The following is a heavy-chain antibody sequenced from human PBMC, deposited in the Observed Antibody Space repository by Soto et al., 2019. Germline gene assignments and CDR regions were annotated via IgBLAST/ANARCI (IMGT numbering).Heavy chain of an antibody. Sequence: GGSLRLSCAASGFTFSSYAMSWVRQAPGKGLEWVSAISGSGGSTYYADSVKGRFTISRDNSKNTLYLQMNSLRAEDTAVYYCAKNTGKFYGDYVGSYFDYWGQGTLVTVSS. D-gene: IGHD4-17*01. J-gene: IGHJ4*02. CDR1: GFTFSSYA. CDR3: AKNTGKFYGDYVGSYFDY. V-gene: IGHV3-23*01. CDR2: ISGSGGST.